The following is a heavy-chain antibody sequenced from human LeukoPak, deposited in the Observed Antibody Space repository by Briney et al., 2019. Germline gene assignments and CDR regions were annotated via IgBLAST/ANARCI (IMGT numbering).Heavy chain of an antibody. CDR1: GFTFSSYW. Sequence: PGGSLRLSCAASGFTFSSYWMSWVRQPPGKGLEWVASIKEDGSVKYCVDSVKGRFSLSRDNDKNSMYLQLNSLRAEDTAVYYCARLAIVGTWFDDWGQGTLVSVSS. CDR3: ARLAIVGTWFDD. D-gene: IGHD1-26*01. V-gene: IGHV3-7*01. J-gene: IGHJ4*02. CDR2: IKEDGSVK.